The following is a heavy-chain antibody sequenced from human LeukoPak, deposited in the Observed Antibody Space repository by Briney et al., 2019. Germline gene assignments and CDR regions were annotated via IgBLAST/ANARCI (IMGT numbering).Heavy chain of an antibody. CDR2: ISAYNGNT. CDR1: GYTFTSYG. CDR3: ALWKRYGDYRAEYFQH. V-gene: IGHV1-18*01. J-gene: IGHJ1*01. D-gene: IGHD4-17*01. Sequence: ASVKVSCKASGYTFTSYGISWVRQAPGQGLEWMGWISAYNGNTNYAQKLHGRVTMTTDTYTSTAYMELRSLRSDDPAVYYCALWKRYGDYRAEYFQHWGQGTLVTVSS.